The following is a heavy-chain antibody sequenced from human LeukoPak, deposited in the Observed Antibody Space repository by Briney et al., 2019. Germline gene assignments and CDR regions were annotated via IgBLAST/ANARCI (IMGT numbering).Heavy chain of an antibody. CDR2: TSGSGRSI. J-gene: IGHJ4*02. D-gene: IGHD3-10*01. V-gene: IGHV3-23*01. CDR3: AKRYGLGSSPFDY. CDR1: GFTFSSYA. Sequence: QPGGSLRLSCAASGFTFSSYAMSWVRQAPGKGLEWVSGTSGSGRSIHYADSVKGRFTISRDNSKNTLYLQMNSLRADDTAVYYCAKRYGLGSSPFDYWGQGTLVTVSS.